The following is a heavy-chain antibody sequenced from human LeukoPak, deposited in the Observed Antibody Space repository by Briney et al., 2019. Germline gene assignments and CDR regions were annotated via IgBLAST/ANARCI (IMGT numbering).Heavy chain of an antibody. CDR2: IIPILGIA. J-gene: IGHJ4*02. Sequence: SVKVSCKASGGTFSSYAISWVRQAPGQGLEWMGRIIPILGIANYAQKFQGRVTMTRNTSISTAYMELSSLRSEDTAVYYCAIAAMVRGVFDYWGQGTLVTVSS. CDR1: GGTFSSYA. D-gene: IGHD3-10*01. V-gene: IGHV1-69*04. CDR3: AIAAMVRGVFDY.